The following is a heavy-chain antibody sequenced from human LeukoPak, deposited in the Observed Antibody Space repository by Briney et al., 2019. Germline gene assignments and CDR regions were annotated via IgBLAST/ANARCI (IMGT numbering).Heavy chain of an antibody. CDR1: GFTLINYW. Sequence: PGGSLKLSCEGAGFTLINYWMRWVRRAPGKGLEWVANIRQDGNEKYYVDSVKGRFTISRDNPKNSLYLQMNSLRAEDTAIYYCARLRAAQTYDCWGQGNLVTVSS. CDR2: IRQDGNEK. D-gene: IGHD6-13*01. CDR3: ARLRAAQTYDC. J-gene: IGHJ4*02. V-gene: IGHV3-7*04.